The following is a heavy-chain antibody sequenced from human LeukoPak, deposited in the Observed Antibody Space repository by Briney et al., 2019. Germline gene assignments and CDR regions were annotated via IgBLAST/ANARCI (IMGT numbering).Heavy chain of an antibody. D-gene: IGHD1-26*01. CDR2: INPKSGGT. CDR1: GYTFTGYY. CDR3: ARDRSGSYLGFDY. J-gene: IGHJ4*02. Sequence: ASVKVSCKASGYTFTGYYMHWVRQAPGQGLEWMGWINPKSGGTNYAQKFQGRVTMTRDTSISTAYMELSRLRSDDTAVYYCARDRSGSYLGFDYWGQGTLVTVSS. V-gene: IGHV1-2*02.